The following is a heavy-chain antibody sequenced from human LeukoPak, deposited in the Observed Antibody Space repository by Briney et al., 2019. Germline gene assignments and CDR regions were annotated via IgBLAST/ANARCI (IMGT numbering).Heavy chain of an antibody. D-gene: IGHD3-9*01. CDR1: GDSVSSSNYY. J-gene: IGHJ4*02. CDR3: ARELRYFDWPGDY. V-gene: IGHV4-39*07. CDR2: LYYDGRT. Sequence: SETLSLTCTVFGDSVSSSNYYWAWFRQPPGKGLDWIGSLYYDGRTNYNPSLKSRVTISVDTSKNQFSLKLSSVTAADTAVYYCARELRYFDWPGDYWGQGTLVTVSS.